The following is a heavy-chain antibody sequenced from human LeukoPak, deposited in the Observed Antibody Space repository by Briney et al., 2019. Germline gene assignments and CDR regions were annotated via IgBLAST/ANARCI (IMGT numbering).Heavy chain of an antibody. V-gene: IGHV4-59*08. Sequence: SETLSLTCTVPGGSISSYYWSWIRQPPGKGLEWIGYIYYSGSTNYNPSLKSRVTMSVDTSKNQFSLKLNSVTAADTAVYYCARYYGLNGDYFDYWGQGTLVTVSS. CDR2: IYYSGST. CDR1: GGSISSYY. J-gene: IGHJ4*02. D-gene: IGHD3-3*01. CDR3: ARYYGLNGDYFDY.